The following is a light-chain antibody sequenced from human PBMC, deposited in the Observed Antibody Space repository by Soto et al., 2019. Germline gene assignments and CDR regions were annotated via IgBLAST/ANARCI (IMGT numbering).Light chain of an antibody. CDR3: QQYNNWPLWT. V-gene: IGKV3-15*01. Sequence: EIVMTQSPATLSVSPGERATLSCRASQSVSSNLAWYQQKPGQAPRLLSYGASTRATGIPARFSGSWSGTEFTLNISSLQSEDFAVYYCQQYNNWPLWTFGQGTKVEIK. CDR2: GAS. J-gene: IGKJ1*01. CDR1: QSVSSN.